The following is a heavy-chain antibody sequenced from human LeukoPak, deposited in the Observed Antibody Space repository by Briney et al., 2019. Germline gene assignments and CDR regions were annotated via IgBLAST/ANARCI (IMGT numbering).Heavy chain of an antibody. CDR3: ARGPSITMVRGGQWYYYMDV. CDR2: INPNSGGT. V-gene: IGHV1-2*02. Sequence: ASVKVSCKASGYTFTGYYMHWVRQAPGQGLEWMGWINPNSGGTNYAQKFQGRVTMTRDTSISTAYMELSRLRSEDTAVYYCARGPSITMVRGGQWYYYMDVWGKGTTVTISS. CDR1: GYTFTGYY. J-gene: IGHJ6*03. D-gene: IGHD3-10*01.